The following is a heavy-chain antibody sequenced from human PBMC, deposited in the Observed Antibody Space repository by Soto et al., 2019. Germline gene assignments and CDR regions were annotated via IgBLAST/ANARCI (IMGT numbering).Heavy chain of an antibody. V-gene: IGHV3-30*18. CDR2: ISYDGSKK. CDR1: VFTFSSYG. D-gene: IGHD1-26*01. CDR3: AKDQTPWELLYNWFDP. J-gene: IGHJ5*02. Sequence: PGGSLRLSCSASVFTFSSYGMHWVRQAPGKGLEWVAGISYDGSKKHYGDSVKGRFTISRDNSKTTLYVQMNSLRAEDTAVYYRAKDQTPWELLYNWFDPWGQGTLVTVSS.